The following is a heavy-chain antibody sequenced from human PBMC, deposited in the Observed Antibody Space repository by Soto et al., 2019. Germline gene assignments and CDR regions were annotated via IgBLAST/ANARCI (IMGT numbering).Heavy chain of an antibody. J-gene: IGHJ4*02. CDR3: GKDLTTLLRMCHY. CDR1: GFTFDDYA. Sequence: EVQLVESGGALVQPGRSLRLSCAASGFTFDDYAMHWVRQAPGKGPEWVSGISSNSASIGYADSVKGRFTISRDNAKKSLYLQMNSLRPEDTAVYFCGKDLTTLLRMCHYWGQGTLVTVSS. D-gene: IGHD1-1*01. CDR2: ISSNSASI. V-gene: IGHV3-9*01.